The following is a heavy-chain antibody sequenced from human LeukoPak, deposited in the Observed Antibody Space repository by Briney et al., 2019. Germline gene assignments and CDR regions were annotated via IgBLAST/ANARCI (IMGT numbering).Heavy chain of an antibody. D-gene: IGHD3-10*01. Sequence: SETLSLTCAVYGGSFSGYYWSWIRQPPGKGLEWIGEINHSGSTNYNPSLKSRVTISVDTSKNQFSLKLSSVTAADTAVYYCARFSQGRLMWFDPWGQGTLVTVSS. CDR2: INHSGST. V-gene: IGHV4-34*01. CDR3: ARFSQGRLMWFDP. J-gene: IGHJ5*02. CDR1: GGSFSGYY.